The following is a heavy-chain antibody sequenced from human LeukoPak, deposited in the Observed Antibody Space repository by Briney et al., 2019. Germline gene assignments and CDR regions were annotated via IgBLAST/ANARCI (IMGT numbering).Heavy chain of an antibody. Sequence: PSETLSLTCTVSGGSISSYYWSWIRQPPGKGLEWIGYIYYSGSTNYNPSLKSRVTISVDTSKNQFSLKLSSVTAADTAVYYCARSVAGSGFYYYYMDVWGKGTTVTVSS. CDR1: GGSISSYY. J-gene: IGHJ6*03. V-gene: IGHV4-59*01. D-gene: IGHD3-10*01. CDR2: IYYSGST. CDR3: ARSVAGSGFYYYYMDV.